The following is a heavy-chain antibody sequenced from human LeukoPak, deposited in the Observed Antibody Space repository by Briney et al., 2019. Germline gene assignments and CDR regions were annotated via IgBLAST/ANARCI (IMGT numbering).Heavy chain of an antibody. V-gene: IGHV4-30-4*01. D-gene: IGHD5-18*01. CDR2: IYSTGNT. CDR3: ARDSYSYGYGGFDY. J-gene: IGHJ4*02. Sequence: PSQTLSLTCTVSGGSISSGDRYWSWIRQSPGKGLEWIGYIYSTGNTYYNTSLKGRVLISVNTSKNQFSLELNSVTAADTAVYYCARDSYSYGYGGFDYWGQGILVTVSS. CDR1: GGSISSGDRY.